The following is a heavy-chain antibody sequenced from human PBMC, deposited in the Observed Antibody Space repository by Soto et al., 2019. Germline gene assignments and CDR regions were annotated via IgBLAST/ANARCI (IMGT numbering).Heavy chain of an antibody. CDR1: GGTFSSYA. CDR2: IIPIFGTA. CDR3: ARGDIWVRGVTIPYFDF. J-gene: IGHJ4*02. D-gene: IGHD3-10*01. Sequence: QVQLVQSGAEVKKPGSSVKVSCKASGGTFSSYAISWVRQAPGQGLEWMGGIIPIFGTANYAQKFQGRVTITADESTSTAYMELSILRSEDTAVYYCARGDIWVRGVTIPYFDFWGQGTLVTVSS. V-gene: IGHV1-69*01.